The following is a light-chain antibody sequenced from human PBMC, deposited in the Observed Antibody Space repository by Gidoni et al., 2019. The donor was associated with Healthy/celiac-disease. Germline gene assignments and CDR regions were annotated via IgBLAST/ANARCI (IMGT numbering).Light chain of an antibody. V-gene: IGLV1-51*01. CDR1: RSNSGNNY. CDR3: GTWDSSLSAGL. Sequence: QPVLTHPPSVSAAPGPKVTISCSGSRSNSGNNYVSWNQQLPGTAPKLLIYDNNKRPSGIPDRFSGSKSGTSATLGITGLQTGDEADYYCGTWDSSLSAGLFGTGTKVTVL. CDR2: DNN. J-gene: IGLJ1*01.